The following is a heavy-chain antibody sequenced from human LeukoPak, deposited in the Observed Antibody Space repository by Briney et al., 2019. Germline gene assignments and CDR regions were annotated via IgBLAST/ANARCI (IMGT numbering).Heavy chain of an antibody. V-gene: IGHV3-72*01. CDR2: TRNKANGYTT. J-gene: IGHJ3*02. CDR3: ARFYRSFTLGVVTLHGVFDI. CDR1: GFTFSDHY. Sequence: GGSLRLSCAASGFTFSDHYMDWVRQAPGKGLEWVGRTRNKANGYTTEYAASVKGRFTISRDDSKNSLYLQMNSLRAEDTAVYYCARFYRSFTLGVVTLHGVFDIGAQGKMVTVSS. D-gene: IGHD3-3*01.